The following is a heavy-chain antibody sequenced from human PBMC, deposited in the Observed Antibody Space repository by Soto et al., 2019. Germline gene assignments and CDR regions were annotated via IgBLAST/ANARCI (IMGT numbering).Heavy chain of an antibody. V-gene: IGHV1-3*05. J-gene: IGHJ4*02. D-gene: IGHD2-15*01. CDR3: ARDILFDY. CDR1: EYTFTNYA. Sequence: QVQLVQSGAEEKKPGASVKVSCKASEYTFTNYALHWVRQAPGQRLEWMGWINAGNGNTKYSQKFQGRVTITRDTSASTAYMELSSLRSEDTAVYYCARDILFDYWGQGTLVTISS. CDR2: INAGNGNT.